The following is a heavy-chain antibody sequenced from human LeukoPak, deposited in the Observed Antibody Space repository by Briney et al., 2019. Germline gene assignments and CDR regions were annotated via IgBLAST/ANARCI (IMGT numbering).Heavy chain of an antibody. V-gene: IGHV4-30-4*01. Sequence: SETLSLTCTVSGGSISSGDYYWSWIRQPPGKGLEWIGYIYYSGSTYYNPSLKSRVTISVDTSKNQFSLKLSSVTAADTAVYYCARVPIDYGAFDIWGQGTMVTVSS. D-gene: IGHD3-16*01. CDR3: ARVPIDYGAFDI. J-gene: IGHJ3*02. CDR2: IYYSGST. CDR1: GGSISSGDYY.